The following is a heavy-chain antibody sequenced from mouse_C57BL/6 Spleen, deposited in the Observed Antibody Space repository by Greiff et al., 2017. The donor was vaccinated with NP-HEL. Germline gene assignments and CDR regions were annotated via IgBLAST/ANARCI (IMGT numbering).Heavy chain of an antibody. V-gene: IGHV14-4*01. J-gene: IGHJ1*03. CDR3: TRYYGRSYRYFDV. CDR2: IDPENGDT. CDR1: GFNIKDDY. Sequence: EVQLQQSGAELVRPGASVKLSCTASGFNIKDDYMHWVKQRPEQGLEWIGWIDPENGDTEYASKFQGKATITADTSSNTAYLQLSSLTSEDTAVYYCTRYYGRSYRYFDVWGTGTTVTVSS. D-gene: IGHD1-1*01.